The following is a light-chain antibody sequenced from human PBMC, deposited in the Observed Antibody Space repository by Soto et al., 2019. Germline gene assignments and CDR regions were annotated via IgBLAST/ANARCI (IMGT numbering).Light chain of an antibody. J-gene: IGKJ5*01. CDR1: QSIRDNY. V-gene: IGKV3-20*01. CDR3: QQYGDSPIT. CDR2: GAS. Sequence: EIVLTQSPGTLSLSPGERATLYCSASQSIRDNYLAWYQQRPGHAPRLLISGASNRDTGIPDRFSGSGSATDFTLTISGLEPEDFALYYCQQYGDSPITFGQGTRLEIK.